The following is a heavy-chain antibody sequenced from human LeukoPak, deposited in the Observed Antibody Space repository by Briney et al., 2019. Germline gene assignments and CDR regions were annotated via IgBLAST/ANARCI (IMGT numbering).Heavy chain of an antibody. V-gene: IGHV3-21*01. CDR3: AGDSLDDDYYDSRPLDH. J-gene: IGHJ4*02. CDR2: ISSSSSYI. Sequence: GGSLRLSCAASGFTFSSYSMNWVRQAPGKGPEWVSSISSSSSYIYYADSVKGRFTISRDNAKNSLYLQMNSLRAEDTAVYYCAGDSLDDDYYDSRPLDHWGQGTLVSVSS. CDR1: GFTFSSYS. D-gene: IGHD3-22*01.